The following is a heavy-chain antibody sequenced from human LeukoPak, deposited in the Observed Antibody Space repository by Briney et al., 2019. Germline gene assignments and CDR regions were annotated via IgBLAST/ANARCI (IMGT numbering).Heavy chain of an antibody. CDR1: GYTFTSYY. V-gene: IGHV1-2*02. Sequence: ASVKVSCKASGYTFTSYYMHWVRQAPGQGLEWMGWINPNSGGTKYAQKFQGRVTMTRDTSISTAYMELSRLRSDDTAVYYCARDYYDSSGYRRLDAFDIWGQGTMVTVSS. CDR2: INPNSGGT. CDR3: ARDYYDSSGYRRLDAFDI. D-gene: IGHD3-22*01. J-gene: IGHJ3*02.